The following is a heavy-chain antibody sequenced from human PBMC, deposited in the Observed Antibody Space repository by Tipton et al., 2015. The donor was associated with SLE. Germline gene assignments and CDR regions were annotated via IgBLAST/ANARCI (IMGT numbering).Heavy chain of an antibody. D-gene: IGHD3-10*01. CDR1: GGSISSSSDS. Sequence: LTCTVSGGSISSSSDSWGWIRQRPGKGLEWIGCIYYSGSTYYNPSLKSRVTISVDTSKNQFSLKLSSVTAADTAVYYCARPRRDGWRGGHWFDPWGQGTLVTVSS. CDR2: IYYSGST. CDR3: ARPRRDGWRGGHWFDP. J-gene: IGHJ5*02. V-gene: IGHV4-39*07.